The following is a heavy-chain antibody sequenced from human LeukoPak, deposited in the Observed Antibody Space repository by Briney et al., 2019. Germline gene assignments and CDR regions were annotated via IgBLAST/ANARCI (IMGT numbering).Heavy chain of an antibody. D-gene: IGHD3-22*01. J-gene: IGHJ4*02. CDR3: ARGLSSGYLYYFDY. V-gene: IGHV4-34*01. CDR1: GGSFSGYY. Sequence: PSETLSLTCAVYGGSFSGYYWSWIRQPPGKGLEWIGEINHSGSTNYNPSLKSRVTISVDTSKNQFSLKLSSVTAADTAVYYCARGLSSGYLYYFDYWGQGTLVTVSS. CDR2: INHSGST.